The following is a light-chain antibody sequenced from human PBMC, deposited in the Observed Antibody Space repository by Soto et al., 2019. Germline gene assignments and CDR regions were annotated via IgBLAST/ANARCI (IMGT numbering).Light chain of an antibody. CDR3: HQSGSSPT. V-gene: IGKV3-20*01. Sequence: VLTQSPGTLYLSPGERAILSCRASPGVNTKDLAWYQHKSGQTPRLLIYATSTRAAGVPDRFRGSGAGTDFTLIVAGLQPEYFAMYYCHQSGSSPTFGQGTKVEVK. J-gene: IGKJ1*01. CDR2: ATS. CDR1: PGVNTKD.